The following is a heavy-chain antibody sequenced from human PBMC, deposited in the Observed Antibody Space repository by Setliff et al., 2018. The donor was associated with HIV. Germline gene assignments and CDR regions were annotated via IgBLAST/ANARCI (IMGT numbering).Heavy chain of an antibody. V-gene: IGHV4-31*03. D-gene: IGHD3-10*01. CDR2: IYYSGST. J-gene: IGHJ5*02. CDR3: AREGARHYGSGRYHSWFDP. CDR1: GGSISSGNYY. Sequence: PSETLSLTCTVSGGSISSGNYYWSWIRQHPGKGLEWIGYIYYSGSTYYNPSLKSRVTMSVDTSKNQFSLKLSSVTAADTAVYYCAREGARHYGSGRYHSWFDPWGQGTQVT.